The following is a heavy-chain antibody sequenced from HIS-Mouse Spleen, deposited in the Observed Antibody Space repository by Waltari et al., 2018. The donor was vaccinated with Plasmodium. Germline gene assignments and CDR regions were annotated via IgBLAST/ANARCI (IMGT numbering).Heavy chain of an antibody. CDR2: IDSGGST. V-gene: IGHV3-66*01. CDR3: ARGYCSGGSCYSAFDI. CDR1: GFHGRCHY. J-gene: IGHJ3*02. Sequence: EVQLVESGGGLVQPGGSLRLSCAASGFHGRCHYMCWVRQAPGKGLEWVAVIDSGGSTYYADSVKGRFTISRDNSKNTLYLQMNSLRAEDTAVYYCARGYCSGGSCYSAFDIWGQGTMVTVSS. D-gene: IGHD2-15*01.